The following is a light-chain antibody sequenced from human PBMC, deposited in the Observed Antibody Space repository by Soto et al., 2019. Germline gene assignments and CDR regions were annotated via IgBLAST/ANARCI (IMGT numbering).Light chain of an antibody. CDR1: QSIRSSS. J-gene: IGKJ5*01. CDR2: GAS. V-gene: IGKV3-20*01. CDR3: QQYSSSPIT. Sequence: ELVVTQSPATLSVSPGERATLSYRSSQSIRSSSLAWYQQKPGQAPRLLIYGASSRATGIPDRFSGGGSGTDFSLTISRLDPEDFAVYYCQQYSSSPITFGQGTRLEIK.